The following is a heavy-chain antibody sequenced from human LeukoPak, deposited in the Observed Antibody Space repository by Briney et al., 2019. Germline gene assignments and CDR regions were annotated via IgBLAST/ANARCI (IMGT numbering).Heavy chain of an antibody. V-gene: IGHV1-69*05. CDR1: GGTFSSYA. J-gene: IGHJ3*02. CDR3: AKSRDGYNFGI. D-gene: IGHD5-24*01. Sequence: ASVKVSCKXSGGTFSSYAISWVRQAPGQGLEWMGGIIPIFGTANYAQKFQGRVTMTRDTSISTAYMELSRLRSDDTAVYYCAKSRDGYNFGIWGQGTMVTVSS. CDR2: IIPIFGTA.